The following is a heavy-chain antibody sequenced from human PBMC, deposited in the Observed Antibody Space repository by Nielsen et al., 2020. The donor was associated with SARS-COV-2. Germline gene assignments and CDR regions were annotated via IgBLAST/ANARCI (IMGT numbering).Heavy chain of an antibody. D-gene: IGHD4-17*01. V-gene: IGHV3-23*01. CDR1: EFTFSNYS. CDR3: AKDGVIGYGDYPDYYGLDV. Sequence: GGSLRLSCAASEFTFSNYSMSWVRQAPGKGLEWVAGVSCSGYSTYYADSVKGGFTISRDNSENSLYLQMNSLRAEDTAVYYCAKDGVIGYGDYPDYYGLDVWGQGTTVTVSS. CDR2: VSCSGYST. J-gene: IGHJ6*02.